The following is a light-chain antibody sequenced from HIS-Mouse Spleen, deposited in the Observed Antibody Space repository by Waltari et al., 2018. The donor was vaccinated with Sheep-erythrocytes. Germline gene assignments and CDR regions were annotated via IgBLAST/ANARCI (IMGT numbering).Light chain of an antibody. V-gene: IGLV3-1*01. CDR3: QAWDSSTVV. Sequence: SYELTQPPSVSVSPGQTASITCSGDKLGDNYACWYHQKPGQSPVLVSYQDSKRPSGIPERFSGSNSGNTATLTISGTQAMDEADYYCQAWDSSTVVFGGGTKLTVL. CDR2: QDS. CDR1: KLGDNY. J-gene: IGLJ2*01.